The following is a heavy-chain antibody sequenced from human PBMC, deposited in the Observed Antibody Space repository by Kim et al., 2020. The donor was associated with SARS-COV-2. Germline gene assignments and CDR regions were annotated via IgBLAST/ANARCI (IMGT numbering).Heavy chain of an antibody. J-gene: IGHJ4*02. CDR3: ARELHEPY. CDR2: ISANTGIP. Sequence: ASVKVSCQASGYTFTSYSINWLRQAPGQGLEWMGWISANTGIPSYAQGFTGRFVFSLDTSVSTAYLQISSLKAEDTAVYYCARELHEPYWGQGTLVTVSS. CDR1: GYTFTSYS. V-gene: IGHV7-4-1*02.